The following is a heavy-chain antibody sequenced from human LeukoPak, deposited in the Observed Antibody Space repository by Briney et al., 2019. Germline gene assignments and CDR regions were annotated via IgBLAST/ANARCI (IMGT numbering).Heavy chain of an antibody. Sequence: GGSLRLSCAASGFTFSSYAMSWIRQAPGKGLEWVSAISGSGGSTYYADSVKGRFTISRDNSKNTPYLQMNSLRAEDTAVYYCAKGLSYSLYFDYWGQGTLVTVSS. CDR1: GFTFSSYA. D-gene: IGHD3-16*01. V-gene: IGHV3-23*01. J-gene: IGHJ4*02. CDR2: ISGSGGST. CDR3: AKGLSYSLYFDY.